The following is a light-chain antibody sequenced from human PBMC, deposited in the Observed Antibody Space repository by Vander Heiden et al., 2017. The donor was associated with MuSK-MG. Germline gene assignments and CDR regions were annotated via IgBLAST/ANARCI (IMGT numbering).Light chain of an antibody. J-gene: IGLJ2*01. CDR1: SSNIGAGYD. CDR3: QSYHTSMIEDVV. Sequence: QSMLTQPPSVSGAPGQRVTISCTGSSSNIGAGYDVNWYQQLPATAHTLLIFVINIRRSGVPDRFSFSNSGTSDSPAITTLQAEDEADYYYQSYHTSMIEDVVFGGGTKLTV. CDR2: VIN. V-gene: IGLV1-40*01.